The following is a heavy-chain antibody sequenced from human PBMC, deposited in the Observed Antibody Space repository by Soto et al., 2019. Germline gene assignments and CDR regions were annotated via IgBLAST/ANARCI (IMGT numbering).Heavy chain of an antibody. CDR2: IKQDGSEK. Sequence: GGSLRLSCAASGFTFSSYWMSWVRQAPGKGLEWVANIKQDGSEKYYVDSVKGRFTISRDNAKNSLYLQMNSLRAEDTAVYYCARVLTDDAYYYYGMDVWGQGTTVTVSS. CDR3: ARVLTDDAYYYYGMDV. D-gene: IGHD3-16*01. CDR1: GFTFSSYW. V-gene: IGHV3-7*05. J-gene: IGHJ6*02.